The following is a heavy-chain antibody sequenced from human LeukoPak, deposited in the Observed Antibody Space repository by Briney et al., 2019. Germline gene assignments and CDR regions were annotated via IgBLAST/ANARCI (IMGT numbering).Heavy chain of an antibody. CDR2: ISYDGSNK. V-gene: IGHV3-30*18. CDR1: GFTFSSYG. Sequence: GGSLRLSCAASGFTFSSYGMHWVRQAPGKGPEWVAVISYDGSNKYYADSVKGRFTISRDNSKNTLYLQMNSLRAEDTAVYYCAKDAYYGSGSYYIHRGPSGMDVWGKGTTVTVSS. J-gene: IGHJ6*04. CDR3: AKDAYYGSGSYYIHRGPSGMDV. D-gene: IGHD3-10*01.